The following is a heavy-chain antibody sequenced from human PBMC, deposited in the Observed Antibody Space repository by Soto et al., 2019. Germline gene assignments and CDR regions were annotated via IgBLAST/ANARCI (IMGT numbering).Heavy chain of an antibody. J-gene: IGHJ4*02. CDR3: ARHYGPPGDFYDSSGLFDY. CDR1: GCSVSSRNYY. V-gene: IGHV4-39*01. Sequence: PXETLSITCTVSGCSVSSRNYYGGWIRQPPGKGLEWIGILFYSGSTYYNPSLKSRVTISVDTSKNQFSLKLSSVTAADTAVYYCARHYGPPGDFYDSSGLFDYWGQGTLVTVSS. CDR2: LFYSGST. D-gene: IGHD3-22*01.